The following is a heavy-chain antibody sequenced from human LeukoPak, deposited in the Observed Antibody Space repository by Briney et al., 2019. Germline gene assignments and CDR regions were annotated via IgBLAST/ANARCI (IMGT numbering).Heavy chain of an antibody. Sequence: SKTLSLTCTVSGGSISSYYWSWIRQPAGKGLEWVGRIYTSGSTNYNPSLKSRVTMSVDTSKNQFSLKLSSVTAADTAVYYCARVSAVTSAFDYWGQGTLITVSS. CDR3: ARVSAVTSAFDY. D-gene: IGHD4-11*01. J-gene: IGHJ4*02. CDR2: IYTSGST. CDR1: GGSISSYY. V-gene: IGHV4-4*07.